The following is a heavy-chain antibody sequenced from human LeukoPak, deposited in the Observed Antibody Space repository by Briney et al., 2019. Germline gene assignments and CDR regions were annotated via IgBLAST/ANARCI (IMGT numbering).Heavy chain of an antibody. Sequence: SETLSLTCTVSGGSISGYYWSWIRQPAGKGLEWIGRIHISGNTNYNPSLKSRVTMSVDTSKNQFSPRVSSLTAADTAVYYCARVRYPAVGTSFVDYWGQGTLVTVSS. CDR2: IHISGNT. CDR3: ARVRYPAVGTSFVDY. J-gene: IGHJ4*02. D-gene: IGHD6-13*01. V-gene: IGHV4-4*07. CDR1: GGSISGYY.